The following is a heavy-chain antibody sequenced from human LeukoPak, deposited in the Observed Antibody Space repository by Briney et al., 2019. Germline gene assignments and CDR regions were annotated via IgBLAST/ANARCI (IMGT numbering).Heavy chain of an antibody. D-gene: IGHD3-3*01. Sequence: PSETLSLTCAASGDSVSSDNWWSCLRQPPGQGLEWIGEIYHDGSTNYNPSLKSRVTISVDKLKNQFSMNLRTVTAADTAVYYCASSGYYAPHPWGQGTLVIVSS. CDR1: GDSVSSDNW. CDR3: ASSGYYAPHP. CDR2: IYHDGST. V-gene: IGHV4-4*02. J-gene: IGHJ5*02.